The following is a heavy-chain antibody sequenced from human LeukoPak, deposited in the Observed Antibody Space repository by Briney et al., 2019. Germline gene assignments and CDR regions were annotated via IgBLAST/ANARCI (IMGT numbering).Heavy chain of an antibody. V-gene: IGHV1-69*04. Sequence: SVKVSCKASGGTFSSYAISWVRQAPGQGLEWMGRIIPISGIANYAQKFQGRVTITADKSTSTAYMELSSLRSEDTAVYYCASGYYDILTGYSDYWGQGTLVTVSS. D-gene: IGHD3-9*01. CDR2: IIPISGIA. CDR1: GGTFSSYA. J-gene: IGHJ4*02. CDR3: ASGYYDILTGYSDY.